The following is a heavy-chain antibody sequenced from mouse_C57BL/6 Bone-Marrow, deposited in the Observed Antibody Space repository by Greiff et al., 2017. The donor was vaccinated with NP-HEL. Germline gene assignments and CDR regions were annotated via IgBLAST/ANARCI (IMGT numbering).Heavy chain of an antibody. D-gene: IGHD1-1*01. CDR2: FYPGSGST. CDR1: GYTFTSYW. J-gene: IGHJ1*03. CDR3: ARCVITTAVEALWYFDV. V-gene: IGHV1-55*01. Sequence: VQRVQSGAELVKPGASVKMSCKASGYTFTSYWITWVKQRPGQGLEWIGDFYPGSGSTNYNEKFKSKATLTVASSSSTAYMQLSSLTSEDSAVYYCARCVITTAVEALWYFDVWGTGTAVTVTA.